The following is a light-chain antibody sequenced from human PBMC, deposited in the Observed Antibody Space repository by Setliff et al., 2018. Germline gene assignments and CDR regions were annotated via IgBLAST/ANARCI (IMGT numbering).Light chain of an antibody. CDR2: EVT. J-gene: IGLJ2*01. V-gene: IGLV2-14*03. Sequence: QSVLTQPAAVSGSPGQSITISCAGTNSDIGGYNYVSWYQQHPDKAPKLIIYEVTKRPSGVSDRFSGSKSGNTASLTISRLQAEDEADYYCLSYTSETTHALFAGGTK. CDR1: NSDIGGYNY. CDR3: LSYTSETTHAL.